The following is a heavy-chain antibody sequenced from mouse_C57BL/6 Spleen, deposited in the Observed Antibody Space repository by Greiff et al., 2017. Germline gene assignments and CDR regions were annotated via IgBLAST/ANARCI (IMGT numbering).Heavy chain of an antibody. Sequence: EVQLVESGPELVKPGASVKISCKASGYSFTGYYMNWVKQSPEKSLEWIGEINPSTGGTTYNQKFKAKATLTVDKSSSTAYMQLKSLTSEDSAVYYCAIPHYYGSSYRYFDVWGTGTTVTVSS. D-gene: IGHD1-1*01. CDR2: INPSTGGT. CDR3: AIPHYYGSSYRYFDV. CDR1: GYSFTGYY. J-gene: IGHJ1*03. V-gene: IGHV1-42*01.